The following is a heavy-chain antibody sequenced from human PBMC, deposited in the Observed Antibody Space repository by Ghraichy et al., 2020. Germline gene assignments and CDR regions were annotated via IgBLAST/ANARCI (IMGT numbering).Heavy chain of an antibody. CDR1: GFTVSSNY. D-gene: IGHD3-9*01. Sequence: GGSLRLSCAASGFTVSSNYMSWVRQAPGKGLEWLSVIYSGGSTYYADSVKGRFTISRDNSKNTLYLQMNSLRAEDTAVYYCARIAVLTGYYSDYWGQGTLVTVSS. CDR2: IYSGGST. J-gene: IGHJ4*02. CDR3: ARIAVLTGYYSDY. V-gene: IGHV3-66*02.